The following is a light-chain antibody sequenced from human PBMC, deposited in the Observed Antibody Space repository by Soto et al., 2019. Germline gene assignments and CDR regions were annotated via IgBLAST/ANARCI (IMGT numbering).Light chain of an antibody. V-gene: IGLV3-9*01. CDR2: RDS. CDR1: NIGSRN. Sequence: SYELTQPLSVSVPLGQTARITCGGNNIGSRNVHWYQQKPGQAPVLVLYRDSNRPSGIPERFSGSNSGNTATLTISRAQAGDEGDYCCQVWDSSTAVFGGGTKLTVL. J-gene: IGLJ3*02. CDR3: QVWDSSTAV.